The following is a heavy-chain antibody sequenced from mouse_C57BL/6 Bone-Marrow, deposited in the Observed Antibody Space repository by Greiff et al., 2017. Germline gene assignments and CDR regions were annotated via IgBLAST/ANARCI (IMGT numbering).Heavy chain of an antibody. J-gene: IGHJ2*01. CDR2: IFPASGST. CDR3: ARYRWLLFDY. V-gene: IGHV1-75*01. Sequence: VQLQQSGPELVKPGASVKISCKASGYTFTDYYINWVKQRPGQGLEWIGWIFPASGSTYYNQKFKGKATLTVDESSSTAYMLLRGLASEDSAVDFCARYRWLLFDYWGQGTTLTVSS. CDR1: GYTFTDYY. D-gene: IGHD2-3*01.